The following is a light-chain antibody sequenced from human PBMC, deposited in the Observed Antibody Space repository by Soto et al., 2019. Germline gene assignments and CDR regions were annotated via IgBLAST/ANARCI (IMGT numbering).Light chain of an antibody. Sequence: QSVLTQPPSASGTPGQRVTISCSGSSSNIRSNYVYWYQQLPGTAPKLLIYRNNQRPSGVPDRFAGSKSGTSASLAISGLGSEDEADYYCAAWDDSLSGPVLGGGTKLTVL. J-gene: IGLJ2*01. CDR2: RNN. CDR3: AAWDDSLSGPV. CDR1: SSNIRSNY. V-gene: IGLV1-47*01.